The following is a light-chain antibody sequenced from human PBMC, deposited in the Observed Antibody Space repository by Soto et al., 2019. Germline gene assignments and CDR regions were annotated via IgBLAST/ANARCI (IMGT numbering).Light chain of an antibody. CDR2: EVA. CDR1: SSNVGAYNY. Sequence: QSALTQPASVSGSPGQSITISCTGTSSNVGAYNYVSWYQHHPGKAPKLIIYEVANRPSGVSNRFSGSKSGNTASLTSSGLQAEDDADYYCSSYTDSNTVLFGGGTKLTVL. CDR3: SSYTDSNTVL. J-gene: IGLJ2*01. V-gene: IGLV2-14*01.